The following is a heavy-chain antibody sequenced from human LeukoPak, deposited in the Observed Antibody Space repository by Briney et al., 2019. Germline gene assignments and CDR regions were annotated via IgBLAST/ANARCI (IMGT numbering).Heavy chain of an antibody. Sequence: PGGSLRLSCAASGFTFSSYWMNWVRQAPGKGLVWVSRIASDGSSTTYADSVKGRFSISRDNSKNTLYLQMNSLRAEDTAVYYCAREILNWGQGTLVTVSS. J-gene: IGHJ4*02. CDR3: AREILN. CDR1: GFTFSSYW. CDR2: IASDGSST. V-gene: IGHV3-74*01.